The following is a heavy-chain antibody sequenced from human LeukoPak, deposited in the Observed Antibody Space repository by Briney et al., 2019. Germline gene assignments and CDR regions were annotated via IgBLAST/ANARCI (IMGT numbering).Heavy chain of an antibody. V-gene: IGHV3-30-3*01. D-gene: IGHD5-18*01. J-gene: IGHJ4*02. CDR3: AREYSYGTYYFDY. CDR2: ISYDGSNK. CDR1: GFTFSSYA. Sequence: PGRSLRLSCAASGFTFSSYAMHWVRQAPGKGLEWVAVISYDGSNKYYADSVKGRFTISRDNSENTLYLQMNSLRAEDTAVYYCAREYSYGTYYFDYWGQGTLVTVSS.